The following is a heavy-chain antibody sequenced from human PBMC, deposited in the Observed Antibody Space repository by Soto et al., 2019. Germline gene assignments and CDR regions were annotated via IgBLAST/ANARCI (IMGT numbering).Heavy chain of an antibody. V-gene: IGHV3-23*01. CDR1: GFTFSSYA. J-gene: IGHJ6*03. CDR3: AKEPSWFGYYYMDV. D-gene: IGHD3-10*01. CDR2: ISGSGGST. Sequence: GGSLRLSCAASGFTFSSYAMSWVRQAPGKGMEWVSAISGSGGSTYYADSVKGRFTISRDNSKNTLYLQMNSLRAEDTAVYYCAKEPSWFGYYYMDVWGKGTTVTVSS.